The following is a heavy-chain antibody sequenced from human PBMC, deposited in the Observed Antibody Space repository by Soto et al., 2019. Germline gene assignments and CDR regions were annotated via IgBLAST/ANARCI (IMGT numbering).Heavy chain of an antibody. Sequence: PGGSLRLSCAASGFSFSSFAMNWVRQAPGKGLEWVSIISGSADSTFYADSVKGRFTNSRDNSKSTLYLQINSLRAEDTAVYYCAKTRGAMIYAISVYGMDVWGQGTTVTVSS. CDR1: GFSFSSFA. CDR2: ISGSADST. J-gene: IGHJ6*02. V-gene: IGHV3-23*01. CDR3: AKTRGAMIYAISVYGMDV. D-gene: IGHD2-8*01.